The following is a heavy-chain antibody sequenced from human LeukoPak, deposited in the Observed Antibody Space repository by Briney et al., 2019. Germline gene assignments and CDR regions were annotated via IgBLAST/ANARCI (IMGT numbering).Heavy chain of an antibody. J-gene: IGHJ6*02. V-gene: IGHV3-30-3*01. CDR1: GFTFSSYA. Sequence: GRSLRLSCAASGFTFSSYAMHWVRQAPGKGLEWVAVISYDGSNKYYADSVKGRFTISRDNSKNTLYLQMNSLRAEDTAVYYCARDAGAGDFREYGMDVWGQGTTVTVSS. CDR3: ARDAGAGDFREYGMDV. D-gene: IGHD3-3*01. CDR2: ISYDGSNK.